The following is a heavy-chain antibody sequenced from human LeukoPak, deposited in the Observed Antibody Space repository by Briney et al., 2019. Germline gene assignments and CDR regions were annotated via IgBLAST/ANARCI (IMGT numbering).Heavy chain of an antibody. CDR1: GGSVSSGSYY. CDR3: ARSGGAYSSGWSYYFDY. CDR2: IYYSGST. Sequence: SETLSPTCTVSGGSVSSGSYYWSWIRQPPGKGLEWIGYIYYSGSTNYNPSLKSRVTISVDTSKNQFSLKLSSVTAADTAVYYCARSGGAYSSGWSYYFDYWGQGTLVTVSS. V-gene: IGHV4-61*01. D-gene: IGHD6-19*01. J-gene: IGHJ4*02.